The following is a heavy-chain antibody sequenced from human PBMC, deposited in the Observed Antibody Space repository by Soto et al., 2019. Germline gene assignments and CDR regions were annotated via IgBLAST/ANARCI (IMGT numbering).Heavy chain of an antibody. CDR1: GYTFNRHG. J-gene: IGHJ4*02. Sequence: QVHLGQSGGEVKKPGAAVKVSCKASGYTFNRHGITWVRQAPGQGLEWRGWISGYNGDINYEQKFQGRVTLSSDTLTSTVYLELKRLRFDDTAVYYCARVRIVGSREIDFWGQGTLVPVSS. D-gene: IGHD1-26*01. CDR2: ISGYNGDI. CDR3: ARVRIVGSREIDF. V-gene: IGHV1-18*04.